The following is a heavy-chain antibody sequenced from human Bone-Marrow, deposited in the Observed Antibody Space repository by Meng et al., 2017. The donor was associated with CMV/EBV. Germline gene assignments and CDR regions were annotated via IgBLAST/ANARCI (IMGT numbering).Heavy chain of an antibody. V-gene: IGHV5-51*01. D-gene: IGHD3-3*01. CDR1: GYSFTSYW. CDR3: ARHPRSRRILEWLLPYWYFDL. Sequence: KVSCKGSGYSFTSYWIGWVRQMPGKGLEWMGIIYPGDSDTRYSPSFQGQVTISADKSICTAYLQWSSPKASDTAMYYCARHPRSRRILEWLLPYWYFDLWGRGTLVTVSS. J-gene: IGHJ2*01. CDR2: IYPGDSDT.